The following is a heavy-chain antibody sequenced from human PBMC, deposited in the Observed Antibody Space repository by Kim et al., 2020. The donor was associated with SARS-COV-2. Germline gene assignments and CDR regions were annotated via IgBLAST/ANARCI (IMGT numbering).Heavy chain of an antibody. Sequence: SETLSLTCAVYGWSFSDYYWSWIRQPPGKGLEWIGEINHSGSTNYNPSLKSRVIITADTSNNKFSLILISVIAADTAVYYCAIEGPGYNVWWIYLRQYY. CDR3: AIEGPGYNVWWIYLRQYY. CDR2: INHSGST. D-gene: IGHD3-16*02. CDR1: GWSFSDYY. V-gene: IGHV4-34*01. J-gene: IGHJ4*01.